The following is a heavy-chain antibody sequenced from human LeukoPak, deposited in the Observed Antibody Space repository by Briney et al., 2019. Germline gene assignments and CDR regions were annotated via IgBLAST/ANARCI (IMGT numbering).Heavy chain of an antibody. D-gene: IGHD3-10*01. CDR1: GVTFSRYW. J-gene: IGHJ6*03. CDR3: AKDFGELASYYMDV. V-gene: IGHV3-74*01. Sequence: PGGTLRLSCAASGVTFSRYWMHWVRHAPGKGLVWVSRINSDGSSTSYADSVRGRFTISRDNAKNTLYLQMNSLRAGDTAVYYCAKDFGELASYYMDVWGKGTTVTVSS. CDR2: INSDGSST.